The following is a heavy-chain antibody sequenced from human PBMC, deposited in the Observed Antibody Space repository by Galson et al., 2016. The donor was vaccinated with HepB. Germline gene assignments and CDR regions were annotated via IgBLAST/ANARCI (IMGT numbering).Heavy chain of an antibody. V-gene: IGHV3-30*18. CDR3: AKDFGSRSDSHFFGMDV. J-gene: IGHJ6*02. Sequence: SLRLSCAASGFTFSSYGMHWVRQAPGKGLEWVATISYDGKNKYYVDSVKGRFTISRDNSQNMVFLHMNSLRGEETAVYYCAKDFGSRSDSHFFGMDVWGHGTTVIVSS. CDR1: GFTFSSYG. D-gene: IGHD6-13*01. CDR2: ISYDGKNK.